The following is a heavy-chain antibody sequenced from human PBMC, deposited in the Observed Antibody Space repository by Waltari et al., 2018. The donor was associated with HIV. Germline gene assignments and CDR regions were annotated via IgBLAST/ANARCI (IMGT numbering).Heavy chain of an antibody. CDR2: IHYSGSA. J-gene: IGHJ6*02. CDR3: ATLMVYAPRSHYYGMNV. CDR1: GGSIGSDY. D-gene: IGHD2-8*01. Sequence: QVQLQESGPGLGRPSETMSITCTVYGGSIGSDYWRWIRQPPGKELEWIGYIHYSGSANYNPSLKSRVTVSVDTSKHQFSLKLSSVTAADTAVYYCATLMVYAPRSHYYGMNVWGQGTTVIVSS. V-gene: IGHV4-59*01.